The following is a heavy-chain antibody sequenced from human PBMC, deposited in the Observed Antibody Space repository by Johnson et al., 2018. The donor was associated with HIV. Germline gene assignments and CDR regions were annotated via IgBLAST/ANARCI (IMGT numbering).Heavy chain of an antibody. J-gene: IGHJ3*02. CDR3: AKDRYSYGTDAFDI. D-gene: IGHD5-18*01. V-gene: IGHV3-30-3*02. CDR2: ISYDGSNK. CDR1: GFTFSSYA. Sequence: VQLVESGGGVVQPGRSLRLSCVASGFTFSSYAMHWVRQAPGKGLEWVAVISYDGSNKYYADSVKGRFTISRDNAKNSLYLQMNSLRAEDTALYYCAKDRYSYGTDAFDIWGQGTMVTVSS.